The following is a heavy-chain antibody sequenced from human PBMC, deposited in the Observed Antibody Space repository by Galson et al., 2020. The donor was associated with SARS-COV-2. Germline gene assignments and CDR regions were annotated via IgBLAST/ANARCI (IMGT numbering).Heavy chain of an antibody. V-gene: IGHV3-23*05. CDR1: GFTFSSSS. J-gene: IGHJ4*02. CDR3: AKFVPSVGSRGFDY. CDR2: IDPSGTYT. Sequence: GGSLRLSCAASGFTFSSSSMGWARQTPGKGLEWVSSIDPSGTYTYYANSVNGRFTISRDNFRNILYLQMHSLRAEDTAVYYCAKFVPSVGSRGFDYWGQGALVTVSS. D-gene: IGHD1-26*01.